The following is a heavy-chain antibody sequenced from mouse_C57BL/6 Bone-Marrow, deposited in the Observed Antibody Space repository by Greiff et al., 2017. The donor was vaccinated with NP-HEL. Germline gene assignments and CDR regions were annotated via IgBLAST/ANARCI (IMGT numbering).Heavy chain of an antibody. CDR3: ARYGYWYFDV. V-gene: IGHV1-52*01. CDR1: GYTFTSYW. D-gene: IGHD1-1*02. J-gene: IGHJ1*03. Sequence: VKLQQPGAELVRPGSSVKLSCKASGYTFTSYWMHWVKQRPIQGLEWIGNIDPSDSETHYNQKFKDKATLTVDKSSSTAYMQLSSLTSEDSAVYYCARYGYWYFDVWGTGTTVTVSS. CDR2: IDPSDSET.